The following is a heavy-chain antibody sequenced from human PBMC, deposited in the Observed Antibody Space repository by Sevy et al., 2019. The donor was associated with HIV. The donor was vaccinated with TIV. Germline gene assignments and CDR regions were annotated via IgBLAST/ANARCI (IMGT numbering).Heavy chain of an antibody. CDR3: ARIGDYFDTSGYYPLNY. CDR1: GYTFTGYY. J-gene: IGHJ4*02. CDR2: INPKTGGT. Sequence: ASVKVSCKASGYTFTGYYIHWLRQAPGQGLEWMGWINPKTGGTYFAKKFQDTVTLTTGTSITTVYLELSGLRFDDTAIYYCARIGDYFDTSGYYPLNYWGQGTLVTVSS. D-gene: IGHD3-22*01. V-gene: IGHV1-2*02.